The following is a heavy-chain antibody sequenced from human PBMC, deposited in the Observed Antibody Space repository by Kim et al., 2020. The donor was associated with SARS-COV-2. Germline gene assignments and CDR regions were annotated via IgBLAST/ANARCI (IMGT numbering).Heavy chain of an antibody. Sequence: VEGRSTLSRDTSKNTLYLQMNSLGAEDTAVYYWARGRIAVAGAHGYYFDYWGQGTLVTVSS. CDR3: ARGRIAVAGAHGYYFDY. D-gene: IGHD6-19*01. V-gene: IGHV3-53*01. J-gene: IGHJ4*02.